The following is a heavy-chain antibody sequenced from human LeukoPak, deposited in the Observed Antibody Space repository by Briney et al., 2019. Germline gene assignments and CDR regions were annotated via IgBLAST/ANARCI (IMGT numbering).Heavy chain of an antibody. J-gene: IGHJ4*02. CDR3: AGYSGYDIDY. V-gene: IGHV4-59*08. CDR1: GGSISTYY. Sequence: SETLSLTCTVSGGSISTYYWSWIRQPPGKGLEWIGYIYYTGSTSYNPSLKSRVTISVDTSKNQFSLKLSSVTAADTAVYYCAGYSGYDIDYWGQGTLVTVSA. CDR2: IYYTGST. D-gene: IGHD5-12*01.